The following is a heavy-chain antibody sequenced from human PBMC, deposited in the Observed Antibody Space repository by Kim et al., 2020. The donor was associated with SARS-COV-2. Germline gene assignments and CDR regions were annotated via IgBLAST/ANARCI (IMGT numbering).Heavy chain of an antibody. Sequence: AESVNGRFTITRDNAKNTVYLQMNSLRAEDTAVYYCAREAAGKLNWYFDVWGRGTLVTVSS. V-gene: IGHV3-74*01. D-gene: IGHD6-13*01. J-gene: IGHJ2*01. CDR3: AREAAGKLNWYFDV.